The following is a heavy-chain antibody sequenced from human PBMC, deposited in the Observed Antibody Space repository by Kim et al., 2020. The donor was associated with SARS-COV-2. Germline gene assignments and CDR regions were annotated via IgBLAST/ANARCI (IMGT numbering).Heavy chain of an antibody. Sequence: GGSLRLSCAASGFTFSIYDMNWVRQAPGKGLEWVSSISGSSSHIHYADSVKGRLTVSRDNAKNSQYVQMNRLIAEDTAVYYCASRSRPGGDNGMDVWGQG. V-gene: IGHV3-21*01. CDR3: ASRSRPGGDNGMDV. CDR2: ISGSSSHI. CDR1: GFTFSIYD. J-gene: IGHJ6*02.